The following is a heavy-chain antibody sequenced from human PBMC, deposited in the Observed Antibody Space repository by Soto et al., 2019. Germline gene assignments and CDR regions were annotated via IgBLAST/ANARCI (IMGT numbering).Heavy chain of an antibody. J-gene: IGHJ6*02. CDR3: ARFSKRGYYYYGMDV. CDR2: MNPNSGNT. Sequence: ASVKVSCKASGYTFTSYDINWVRQATGQGPEWMGWMNPNSGNTGYAQKFQGRVTMTRNTSISTAYMELSSLRSEDTVVYYCARFSKRGYYYYGMDVWGQGTTVTVSS. D-gene: IGHD3-10*01. CDR1: GYTFTSYD. V-gene: IGHV1-8*01.